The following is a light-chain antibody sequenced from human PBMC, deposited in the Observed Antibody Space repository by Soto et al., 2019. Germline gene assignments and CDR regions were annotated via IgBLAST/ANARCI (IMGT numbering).Light chain of an antibody. V-gene: IGKV1-9*01. CDR1: QGITSH. Sequence: IQLTQSPSSLSSSVGDRVTITCRASQGITSHLAWYQQKPGKAPNLLIYAASTLQSGVPSRFSGSGSATDFTITISSLQPEDFATYYCQQLNSYPITFGQGTRLEIK. CDR2: AAS. CDR3: QQLNSYPIT. J-gene: IGKJ5*01.